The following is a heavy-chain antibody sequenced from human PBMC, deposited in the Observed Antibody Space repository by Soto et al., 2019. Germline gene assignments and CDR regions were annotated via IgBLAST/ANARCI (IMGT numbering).Heavy chain of an antibody. V-gene: IGHV3-23*01. CDR1: GFTFSSYA. D-gene: IGHD3-9*01. CDR3: AKDAYYDILTGEYDGATSRLGYYYCYYRDV. CDR2: ISGSGGST. J-gene: IGHJ6*03. Sequence: EVQLLESGGGLVQPGGSLRLSCAASGFTFSSYAMSWVRQAPGKGLEWVSAISGSGGSTYYADSVKGRFTISRDNSKNTLYVKMKSPTDEDTAVYYCAKDAYYDILTGEYDGATSRLGYYYCYYRDVWGKGTTVTVSS.